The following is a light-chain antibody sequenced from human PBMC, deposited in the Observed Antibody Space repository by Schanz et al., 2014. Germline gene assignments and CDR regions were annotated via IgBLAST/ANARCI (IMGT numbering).Light chain of an antibody. CDR1: QSLLFTDGKTY. CDR3: MQSLATPHT. V-gene: IGKV2D-29*01. Sequence: DIVMTQTPVSLSVPPGQPASISCKSSQSLLFTDGKTYLYWYLQKPGQPPQLLIFEVSNRFSGVPDKFSGRGSGTDFTLKISRVEAEDVGVYYCMQSLATPHTFGQGTKLEIK. CDR2: EVS. J-gene: IGKJ2*01.